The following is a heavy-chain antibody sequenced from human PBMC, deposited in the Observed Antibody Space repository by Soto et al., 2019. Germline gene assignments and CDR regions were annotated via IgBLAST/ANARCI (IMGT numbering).Heavy chain of an antibody. CDR1: GYTFTSYY. CDR3: ASGADSGSDRLLV. D-gene: IGHD5-12*01. J-gene: IGHJ1*01. CDR2: INPSGGST. Sequence: ASVKVSCKASGYTFTSYYMHWVRQAPGQGLEWMGIINPSGGSTSYAQKFQGRVTMTGDASTSTAYMELSSLRSEDTAVYYFASGADSGSDRLLVWGQGTLVTVSS. V-gene: IGHV1-46*01.